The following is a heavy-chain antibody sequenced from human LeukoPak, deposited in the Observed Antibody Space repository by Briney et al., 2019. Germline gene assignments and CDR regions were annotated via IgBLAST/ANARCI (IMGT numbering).Heavy chain of an antibody. D-gene: IGHD6-19*01. V-gene: IGHV4-34*01. CDR2: IHHSGST. CDR3: ARDADSSGSDNFDI. Sequence: PSETLSLTCGVYGGSFSGYYWRWIRQPPGKGLEWIGEIHHSGSTDYNPSLKSRVSISVDTSKNQFSLKLSSVNVADTAVYYCARDADSSGSDNFDIWGQGTMVTVSS. CDR1: GGSFSGYY. J-gene: IGHJ3*02.